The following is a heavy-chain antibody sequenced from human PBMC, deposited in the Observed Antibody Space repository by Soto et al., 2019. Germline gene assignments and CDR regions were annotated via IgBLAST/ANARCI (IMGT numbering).Heavy chain of an antibody. CDR2: INPNTGVT. V-gene: IGHV1-2*04. J-gene: IGHJ6*02. Sequence: QAQLVQSGADVKKPGASVKVSCKASGYSFTDHYMHWERQAPGQGLEWLGWINPNTGVTHFAQKFQGWVTMTRDTSINTAYMELTRLKSDDTAFYYCVRSPDDVRYGLEVWGQGTTVTVSS. D-gene: IGHD6-6*01. CDR1: GYSFTDHY. CDR3: VRSPDDVRYGLEV.